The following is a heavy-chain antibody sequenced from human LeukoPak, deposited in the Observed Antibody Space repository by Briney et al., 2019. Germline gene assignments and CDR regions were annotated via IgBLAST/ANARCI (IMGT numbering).Heavy chain of an antibody. CDR3: ARLWFGEYNSWYNWFDP. CDR1: GGSISSSSYY. V-gene: IGHV4-39*01. J-gene: IGHJ5*02. Sequence: PSETLSLTCTVSGGSISSSSYYWGWIRQPPGKGLEWIGSIYYSGSTYYNPSLKSRVTISVDTSKNQFSLKLSSVTAADTAAYYCARLWFGEYNSWYNWFDPWGQGTLVTVSS. D-gene: IGHD3-10*01. CDR2: IYYSGST.